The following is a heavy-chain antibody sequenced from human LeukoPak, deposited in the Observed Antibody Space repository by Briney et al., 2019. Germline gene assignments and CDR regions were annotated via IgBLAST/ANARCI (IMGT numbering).Heavy chain of an antibody. CDR1: GVIFSSYA. CDR2: ITSNGAYT. D-gene: IGHD1-26*01. CDR3: ATAENSGSYSY. Sequence: GGSLRLSCAASGVIFSSYAMHWVRQAPGKGLEYVSAITSNGAYTYYANSVKGRFTISRDNSKNTLYLQMGSLRAEDMAVYYCATAENSGSYSYWGQGTLVTISS. J-gene: IGHJ4*02. V-gene: IGHV3-64*01.